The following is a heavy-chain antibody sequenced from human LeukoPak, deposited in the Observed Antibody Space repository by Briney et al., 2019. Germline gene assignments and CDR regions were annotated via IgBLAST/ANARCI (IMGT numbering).Heavy chain of an antibody. CDR2: INPNSGGT. CDR1: GYTFTGYY. J-gene: IGHJ4*02. V-gene: IGHV1-2*06. Sequence: ASVKVSCKASGYTFTGYYMHWVRQAPGRGLEWMGQINPNSGGTNYAQKFQGRVTMTRDTSISTAYMELSRLRSDDTAVYYCARDRSGPYSSSWYQPYYFDYWGQGTLVTVSS. CDR3: ARDRSGPYSSSWYQPYYFDY. D-gene: IGHD6-13*01.